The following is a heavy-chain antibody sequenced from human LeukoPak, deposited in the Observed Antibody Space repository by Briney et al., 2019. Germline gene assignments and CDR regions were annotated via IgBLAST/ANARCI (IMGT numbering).Heavy chain of an antibody. CDR2: ISYDGSNK. D-gene: IGHD6-19*01. J-gene: IGHJ3*02. Sequence: GRSLRLSCAASGFTFSSYGMHWVRQAPGKGLEGVAVISYDGSNKYYADSVKGRFTISRDNSKNTLYLQMNGLRAEDTAIYYCARVLAWGTGWWENAFDIWGQGTTVTVSS. V-gene: IGHV3-30*03. CDR1: GFTFSSYG. CDR3: ARVLAWGTGWWENAFDI.